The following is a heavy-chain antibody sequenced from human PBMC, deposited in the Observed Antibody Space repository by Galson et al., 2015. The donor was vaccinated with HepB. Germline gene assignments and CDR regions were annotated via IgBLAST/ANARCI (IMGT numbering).Heavy chain of an antibody. J-gene: IGHJ2*01. CDR3: ARSRLPGRGYFDL. Sequence: SVKVSCKASGYTFTGYYMHWVRQAPGQGLEWMGWINPNSGGTNYAQKFQGRVTMTRDTSISTAYMELSSLRSDDTAVYYCARSRLPGRGYFDLWGRCTLVTVSS. D-gene: IGHD3-10*01. CDR2: INPNSGGT. CDR1: GYTFTGYY. V-gene: IGHV1-2*02.